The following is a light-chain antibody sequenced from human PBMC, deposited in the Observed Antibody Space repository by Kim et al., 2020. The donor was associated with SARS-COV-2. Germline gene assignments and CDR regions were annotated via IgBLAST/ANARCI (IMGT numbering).Light chain of an antibody. V-gene: IGLV8-61*01. J-gene: IGLJ3*02. Sequence: GGTVTLTCGLSSGSVSTSYYPSWYQQTPGQAPRTLIYGTNTRSSGVPDRFSGSILGNKAALTITGAQADDESDYYCVLYMGSGIWVFGGGTQLTVL. CDR1: SGSVSTSYY. CDR2: GTN. CDR3: VLYMGSGIWV.